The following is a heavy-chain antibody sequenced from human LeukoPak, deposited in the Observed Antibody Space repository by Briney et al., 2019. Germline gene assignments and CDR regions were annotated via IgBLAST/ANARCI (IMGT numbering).Heavy chain of an antibody. CDR3: ARDEVVAAPNYFGMVV. Sequence: ASVKVSCKASGYTFTSYDVNWGRQATGQGLEWMGWMNPNSGNTGLAQKFQGRVTLTRDTSLSTAYMELSNLRSDDTAVYYCARDEVVAAPNYFGMVVWGQGTTVTVFS. V-gene: IGHV1-8*01. CDR1: GYTFTSYD. CDR2: MNPNSGNT. J-gene: IGHJ6*02. D-gene: IGHD2-15*01.